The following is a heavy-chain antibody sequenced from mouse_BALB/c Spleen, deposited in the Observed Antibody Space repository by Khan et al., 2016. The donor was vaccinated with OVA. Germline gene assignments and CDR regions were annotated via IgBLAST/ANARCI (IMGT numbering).Heavy chain of an antibody. CDR3: VRDGAYHRNDGWFAY. J-gene: IGHJ3*01. Sequence: VQLQESGAELARPGASVKMSCKASGYTFTSYTIHWIKERPGQGLEWIGYINPSNGYTNYNQKFKDKATLTTDKSSTKAYLQLSSLTSDDSAVYNCVRDGAYHRNDGWFAYWGQGTLVTVSA. CDR1: GYTFTSYT. D-gene: IGHD2-14*01. V-gene: IGHV1-4*01. CDR2: INPSNGYT.